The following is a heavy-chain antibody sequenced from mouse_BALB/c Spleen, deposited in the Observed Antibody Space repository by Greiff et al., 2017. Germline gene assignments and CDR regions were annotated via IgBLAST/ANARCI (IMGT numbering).Heavy chain of an antibody. Sequence: QVQLQQPGAELVRPGASVKLSCKASGYTFTSYWINWVKQRPGQGLEWIGNIYPSDSYTNYNQKFKDKATLTVDKSSSTAYMQLSSPTSEDSAVYYCTRTRTMITTGAMDYWGQGTSVTVSS. CDR3: TRTRTMITTGAMDY. CDR1: GYTFTSYW. V-gene: IGHV1-69*02. CDR2: IYPSDSYT. D-gene: IGHD2-4*01. J-gene: IGHJ4*01.